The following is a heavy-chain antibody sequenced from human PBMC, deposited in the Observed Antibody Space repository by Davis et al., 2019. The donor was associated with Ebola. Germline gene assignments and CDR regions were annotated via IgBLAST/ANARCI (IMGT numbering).Heavy chain of an antibody. CDR3: VKGWLVHDF. CDR1: GFTFGNSG. V-gene: IGHV3-64D*08. J-gene: IGHJ4*02. Sequence: GESLKISCLASGFTFGNSGMHWVRQAPGKGLEYVSAIIDSGHRTDYADSVKGRFTISRDNSKDTLYLHMTNLRPEDTAMYYCVKGWLVHDFWDRGTLVTVSA. D-gene: IGHD6-6*01. CDR2: IIDSGHRT.